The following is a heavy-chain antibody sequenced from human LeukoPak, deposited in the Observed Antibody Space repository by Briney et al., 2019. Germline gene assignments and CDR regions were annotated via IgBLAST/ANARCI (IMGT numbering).Heavy chain of an antibody. D-gene: IGHD3-16*02. CDR2: ISYDGSNE. Sequence: GGSLRLSCVASGFTLSSYGMHWVRQAPGKGLEWVAFISYDGSNENIADSVKGRFIISRDNSKNTLYLQMNSLRAEDTAVYYCAKGPAPRLGEFSYHALVDYWGQGTLVTVSS. V-gene: IGHV3-30*18. CDR3: AKGPAPRLGEFSYHALVDY. J-gene: IGHJ4*02. CDR1: GFTLSSYG.